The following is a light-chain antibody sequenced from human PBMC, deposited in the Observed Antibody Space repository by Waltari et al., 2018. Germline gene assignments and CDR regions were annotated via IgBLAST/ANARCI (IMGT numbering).Light chain of an antibody. CDR1: QSVSSY. Sequence: EIVLTQSPATLSLSPGDRATLSCRASQSVSSYLAWYQQKPGQAPRLLIYDASNRATGIPARFSGSGSGTDFTLTISSLEPEDFAVYYCQRRSNWPPDTFGQGTKLEIK. CDR3: QRRSNWPPDT. CDR2: DAS. V-gene: IGKV3-11*01. J-gene: IGKJ2*01.